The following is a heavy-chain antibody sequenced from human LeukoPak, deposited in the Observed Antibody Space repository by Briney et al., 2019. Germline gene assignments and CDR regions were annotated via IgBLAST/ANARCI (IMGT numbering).Heavy chain of an antibody. Sequence: ASVKVSCKASGGTFSSYAISWARQAPGQGLEWMGGIIPIFGTANYAQKFQGRVTITADESTSTAYMELSSLRSEDTAVYYCARARSIAVAGTDFDYWGQGTLVTVSS. CDR2: IIPIFGTA. CDR1: GGTFSSYA. J-gene: IGHJ4*02. V-gene: IGHV1-69*01. D-gene: IGHD6-19*01. CDR3: ARARSIAVAGTDFDY.